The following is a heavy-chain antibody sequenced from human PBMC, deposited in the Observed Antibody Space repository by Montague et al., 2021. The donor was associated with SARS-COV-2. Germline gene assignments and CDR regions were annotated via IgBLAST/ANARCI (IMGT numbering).Heavy chain of an antibody. Sequence: SETLSLTCSVSGGSFDSDNFFWGWIRQPPGKRLEWIGVISNGGRTFDXXXLKSRVTISVHTSRNQLSLNVKSVTAADTAVYCCARHRRYDVVTYYPDFWGQGILVTVSS. CDR1: GGSFDSDNFF. J-gene: IGHJ4*02. V-gene: IGHV4-39*01. D-gene: IGHD3-9*01. CDR2: ISNGGRT. CDR3: ARHRRYDVVTYYPDF.